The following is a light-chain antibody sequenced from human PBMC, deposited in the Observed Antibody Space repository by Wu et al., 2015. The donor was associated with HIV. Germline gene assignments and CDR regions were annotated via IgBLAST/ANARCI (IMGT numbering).Light chain of an antibody. CDR3: QQYGSSLWT. J-gene: IGKJ1*01. Sequence: EIVLTQSPATLSLSPGERATLSCRASQSVSSYLAWYQQKPGQAPRLLIYGASNRATGIPDRFSGSGSGTDFTLTISRLEPEDSAIYYCQQYGSSLWTLGRGTKVEIK. CDR1: QSVSSY. CDR2: GAS. V-gene: IGKV3-20*01.